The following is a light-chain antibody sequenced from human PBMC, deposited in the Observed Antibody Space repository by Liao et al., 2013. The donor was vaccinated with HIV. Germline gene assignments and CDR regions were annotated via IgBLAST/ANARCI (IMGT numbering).Light chain of an antibody. CDR2: QDS. Sequence: SYELTQPPSVSVAPRQTARITCSGDALPKQYASWYQQKPGQSPVLVISQDSKRPSGIPERFSGSNSGNTATLTISTVAAGDEADYYCQVWDSSSGVFGTGTKVTVL. V-gene: IGLV3-1*01. CDR3: QVWDSSSGV. J-gene: IGLJ1*01. CDR1: ALPKQY.